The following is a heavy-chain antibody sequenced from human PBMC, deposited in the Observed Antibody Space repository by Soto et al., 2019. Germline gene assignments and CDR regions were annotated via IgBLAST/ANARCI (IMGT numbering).Heavy chain of an antibody. D-gene: IGHD2-2*01. CDR2: INPLKGDT. Sequence: ASVKVSCKASGYTFSTYGITWVRQAPGQGLDWMGWINPLKGDTNSEARFQDRVTMTTDTSTRTAYMELRSLRSDDTAVYYCARVKVPAAILGAFDHWGQGTLVTVSS. V-gene: IGHV1-18*01. CDR3: ARVKVPAAILGAFDH. CDR1: GYTFSTYG. J-gene: IGHJ3*01.